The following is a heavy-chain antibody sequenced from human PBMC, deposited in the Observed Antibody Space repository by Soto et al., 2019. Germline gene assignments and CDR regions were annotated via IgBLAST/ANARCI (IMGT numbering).Heavy chain of an antibody. J-gene: IGHJ5*02. V-gene: IGHV1-3*05. CDR3: ARGFPLWFDP. D-gene: IGHD3-16*02. CDR1: GNTFPNNA. Sequence: QFKLLHPGAGEKKPGPSVRVSGKASGNTFPNNAFLGVRQAPGQRLEWMGWINADNGNTKYSQKFQGRVTITRDTSASTAYMELSSLRSEDTAVYYCARGFPLWFDPWGQGTLVTVSS. CDR2: INADNGNT.